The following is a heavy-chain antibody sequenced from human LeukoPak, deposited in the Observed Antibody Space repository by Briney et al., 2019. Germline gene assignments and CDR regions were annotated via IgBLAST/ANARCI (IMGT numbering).Heavy chain of an antibody. J-gene: IGHJ4*02. CDR3: TVGAYCSGGSCYHTAYYYDSSGYYYEAVPFDY. CDR2: IRSKAYGGTT. D-gene: IGHD3-22*01. V-gene: IGHV3-49*03. Sequence: GGSLRLSCTASGFTFGDYAMSWFRQAPGKGLEWVGFIRSKAYGGTTEYAASVKGRFTISRDDSKSIAYLQMNSLKTEDTAVYYCTVGAYCSGGSCYHTAYYYDSSGYYYEAVPFDYWGQGTLVTVSS. CDR1: GFTFGDYA.